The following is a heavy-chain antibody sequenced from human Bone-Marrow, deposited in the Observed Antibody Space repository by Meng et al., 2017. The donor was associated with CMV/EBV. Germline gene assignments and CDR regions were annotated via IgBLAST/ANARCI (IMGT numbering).Heavy chain of an antibody. CDR3: ARDTSNSYYDFWSGYYTIYYFDY. CDR2: IYYSGST. CDR1: GGSISSSSYC. D-gene: IGHD3-3*01. J-gene: IGHJ4*02. Sequence: SETLSLTCTVSGGSISSSSYCWGWIRQPPVKGLEWIGSIYYSGSTYYNPSLKSRVTISVDTSKNQFSLKLSSVTAADTAVYYCARDTSNSYYDFWSGYYTIYYFDYWGQGTLVTVSS. V-gene: IGHV4-39*07.